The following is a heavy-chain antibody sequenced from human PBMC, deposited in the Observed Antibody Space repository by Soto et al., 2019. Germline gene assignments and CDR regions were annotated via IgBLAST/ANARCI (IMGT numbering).Heavy chain of an antibody. CDR1: GDSIQNYW. Sequence: PSETLSLTCTVSGDSIQNYWWSWIRQPPGKALEWIGYFYYRGDTNYNPSLKSRATISGDMSKNQLFLRLTSVTAADTAVYYCARFTYYYDTSSHGMWFDPWGPGTLVTVSS. D-gene: IGHD3-22*01. J-gene: IGHJ5*02. CDR2: FYYRGDT. CDR3: ARFTYYYDTSSHGMWFDP. V-gene: IGHV4-59*01.